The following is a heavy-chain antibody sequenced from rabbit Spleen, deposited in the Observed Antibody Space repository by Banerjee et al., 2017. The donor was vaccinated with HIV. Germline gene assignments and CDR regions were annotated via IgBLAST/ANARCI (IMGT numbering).Heavy chain of an antibody. J-gene: IGHJ4*01. V-gene: IGHV1S45*01. Sequence: QQQLEESGGGLVKPEGSLTLTCTASGFSLSSGYYMCWVRQAPGKGLEWIACIGTSSGGTWYASWVNGRITISKTSSTTVTLQMTSLAAADTATYFCAGNVGGGGDYNRAFNLWGPGTLVTVS. CDR3: AGNVGGGGDYNRAFNL. D-gene: IGHD1-1*01. CDR1: GFSLSSGYY. CDR2: IGTSSGGT.